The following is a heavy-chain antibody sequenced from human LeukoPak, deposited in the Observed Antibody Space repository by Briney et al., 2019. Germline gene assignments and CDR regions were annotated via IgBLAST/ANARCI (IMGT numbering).Heavy chain of an antibody. CDR2: ISDTGGST. V-gene: IGHV3-23*01. D-gene: IGHD6-25*01. Sequence: PGGSLRLSCAATEFPFSSFAMSWVRQAPGKGLEWVSSISDTGGSTYHADPVKGRFTIARDNSKNTLYLQMNSLRAEDTAVYYCAKNAAYYYYGMDDWGQGTTVTVSS. J-gene: IGHJ6*02. CDR1: EFPFSSFA. CDR3: AKNAAYYYYGMDD.